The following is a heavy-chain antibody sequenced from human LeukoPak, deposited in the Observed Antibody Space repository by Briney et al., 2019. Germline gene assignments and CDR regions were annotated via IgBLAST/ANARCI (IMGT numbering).Heavy chain of an antibody. CDR3: AIATKYNWNDQSNWFDP. J-gene: IGHJ5*02. CDR2: INHGGST. D-gene: IGHD1-1*01. Sequence: SETLSLTCAVYGGSFSGYYWSWIRQPPGKGLEWIGEINHGGSTNYNPSLKSRVTISVDTSKNQFSLKLSSVTAADTAVYYCAIATKYNWNDQSNWFDPWGQGTLVTVSS. CDR1: GGSFSGYY. V-gene: IGHV4-34*01.